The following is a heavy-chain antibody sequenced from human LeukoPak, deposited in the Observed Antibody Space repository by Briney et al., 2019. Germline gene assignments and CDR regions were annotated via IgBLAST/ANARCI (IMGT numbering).Heavy chain of an antibody. CDR1: GGSISNHY. Sequence: SETLSLTCTVPGGSISNHYWSWLRQPPGEGLEWIGYIHYSGGTNYNPSLKSRVTISVDTSKNHFSLKLSSVTAADTALYYCARGAGWYDSWGQGTLVTVSS. CDR2: IHYSGGT. V-gene: IGHV4-59*11. J-gene: IGHJ5*01. CDR3: ARGAGWYDS. D-gene: IGHD6-19*01.